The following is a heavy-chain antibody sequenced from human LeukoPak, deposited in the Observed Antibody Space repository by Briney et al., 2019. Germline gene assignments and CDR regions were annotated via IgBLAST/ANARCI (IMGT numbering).Heavy chain of an antibody. V-gene: IGHV4-31*03. CDR3: AALAYRNSDVCFEFTWVHP. J-gene: IGHJ5*02. CDR2: FCYSGST. D-gene: IGHD2/OR15-2a*01. Sequence: SQTLSLICTVSGGSISSGGYYWSWIRQHPGKGLEWIGYFCYSGSTYYNPSLNSRLSISVDTSNNQFSLKLRSVTAADTAEYYCAALAYRNSDVCFEFTWVHPWGQGTLVTVSS. CDR1: GGSISSGGYY.